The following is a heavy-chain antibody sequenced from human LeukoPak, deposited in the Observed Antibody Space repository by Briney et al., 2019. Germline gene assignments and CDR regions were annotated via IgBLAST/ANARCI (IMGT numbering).Heavy chain of an antibody. CDR2: IWYDGSNK. CDR1: GFTFSSYG. D-gene: IGHD4-17*01. Sequence: GRSLRLSCAASGFTFSSYGMQWVRQAAGKGLEWVAVIWYDGSNKYYADSVKGRFTISRDNSKNTLYLQMNSLRAEDTAVYYCVGVAPYGDYEDYWGQGTLVTVSS. CDR3: VGVAPYGDYEDY. V-gene: IGHV3-33*01. J-gene: IGHJ4*02.